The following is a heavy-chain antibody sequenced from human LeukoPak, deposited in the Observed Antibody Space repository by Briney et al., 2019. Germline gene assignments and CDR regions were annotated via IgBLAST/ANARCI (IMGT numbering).Heavy chain of an antibody. Sequence: RQPPXXGLEWIGQIHYSGKADYNPSLRSRITISVDTSKNQMSLKVTSVTAADTAVYHCARFGVDYDMDVWGQGTTVTVS. J-gene: IGHJ6*02. CDR2: IHYSGKA. CDR3: ARFGVDYDMDV. V-gene: IGHV4-59*13. D-gene: IGHD3-16*01.